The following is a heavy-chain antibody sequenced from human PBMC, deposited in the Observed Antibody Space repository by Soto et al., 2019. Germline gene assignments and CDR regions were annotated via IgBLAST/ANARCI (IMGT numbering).Heavy chain of an antibody. CDR2: VNYDGST. CDR1: GDSFSTHY. CDR3: ASGTGEGYSFDF. D-gene: IGHD2-15*01. V-gene: IGHV4-34*01. J-gene: IGHJ2*01. Sequence: QVRLHQWGAGLLKPSETLSLTCAVYGDSFSTHYWCWIRRSPVRGLEWIGEVNYDGSTNYNPSLKSRVTGSVDTPKSQFSPKMSSVTAAGTAMYYCASGTGEGYSFDFWGRGTLVTVSS.